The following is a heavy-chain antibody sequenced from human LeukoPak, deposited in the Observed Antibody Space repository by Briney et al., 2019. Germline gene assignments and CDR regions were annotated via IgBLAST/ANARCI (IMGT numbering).Heavy chain of an antibody. CDR3: AREHDTLSGMSFDY. CDR2: FDPEDGET. Sequence: GASVKVSCKVSGYTLTELSMHWVRQAPGKGLEWMGGFDPEDGETIYAQNFQGRVTITRDTSASTVYMELSSLRSEDTAVYYCAREHDTLSGMSFDYWGQGTLVTVSS. D-gene: IGHD3-9*01. CDR1: GYTLTELS. J-gene: IGHJ4*02. V-gene: IGHV1-24*01.